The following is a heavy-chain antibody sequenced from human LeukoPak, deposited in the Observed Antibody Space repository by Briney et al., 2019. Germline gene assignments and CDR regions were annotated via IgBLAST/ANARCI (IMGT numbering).Heavy chain of an antibody. J-gene: IGHJ3*02. CDR2: IWYDGSNK. V-gene: IGHV3-33*08. Sequence: GGSLRLSCAASGFTFSSYAMHWVRQAPGKGLEWVAVIWYDGSNKYYADSVKGRFTISRDNSKNTLYLQMNSLRAEDTAVYYCARGGYCSSTSCLNDAFDIWGQGTMVTVSS. CDR1: GFTFSSYA. CDR3: ARGGYCSSTSCLNDAFDI. D-gene: IGHD2-2*01.